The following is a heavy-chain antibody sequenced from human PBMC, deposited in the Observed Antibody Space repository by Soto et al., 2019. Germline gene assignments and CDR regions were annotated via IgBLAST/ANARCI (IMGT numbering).Heavy chain of an antibody. J-gene: IGHJ5*02. D-gene: IGHD3-10*01. CDR3: ANAQMVRGVSSSSNWFDP. V-gene: IGHV3-23*01. CDR1: GFTFRSYA. CDR2: ISGSGGST. Sequence: PGGALRLSCAASGFTFRSYAMSWFRQAPGRWLEWVSAISGSGGSTYYADSVKGRFTISRDNSKNTLYLQMNSLRAEDTAVYYCANAQMVRGVSSSSNWFDPWGQGTLVTVSS.